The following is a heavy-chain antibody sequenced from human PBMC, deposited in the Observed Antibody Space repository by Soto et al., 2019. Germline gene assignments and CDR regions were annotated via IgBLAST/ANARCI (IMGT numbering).Heavy chain of an antibody. CDR2: IKQDGSEK. D-gene: IGHD4-17*01. V-gene: IGHV3-7*01. CDR1: GFTFSNYW. CDR3: ARGAYDYGDYVDAFDI. J-gene: IGHJ3*02. Sequence: EVQLVESGGGLVQPGGSLRLSSVVSGFTFSNYWMSWVRQAPGKGLEWVADIKQDGSEKYYVDSVKGRFTISRDNAKNSLYLQMNSLRSEDTAMYYCARGAYDYGDYVDAFDIWGQGTMVTVSS.